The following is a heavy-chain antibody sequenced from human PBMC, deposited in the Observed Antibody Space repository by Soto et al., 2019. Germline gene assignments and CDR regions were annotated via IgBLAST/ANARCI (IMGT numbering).Heavy chain of an antibody. CDR3: ARAGAYYDILTGYYRVVTEGNFDY. CDR2: INPNSGGT. J-gene: IGHJ4*02. V-gene: IGHV1-2*04. Sequence: QVQLVQSGAEVKKPGASVKVSCKASGYTFTGYYMHWVRQAPGQGLEWMGWINPNSGGTNYAQKCQGWVTMTRDTSIRTAYMELSRLRSDDTAVYYCARAGAYYDILTGYYRVVTEGNFDYWGQGTLVTVSS. D-gene: IGHD3-9*01. CDR1: GYTFTGYY.